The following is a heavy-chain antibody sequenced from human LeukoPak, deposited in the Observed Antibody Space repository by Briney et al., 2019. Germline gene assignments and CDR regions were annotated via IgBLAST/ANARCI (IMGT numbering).Heavy chain of an antibody. D-gene: IGHD6-13*01. Sequence: GKSLRVSCAASGFTFSSYGMHWVRQAPGEGLEWVALIWYDGSNKYYADSVKGRFTISRDNSKNTLFLQMNSLRAEDTAVYYCARVTAAGTHYHYYGMDVWGQGTTVTVSS. CDR3: ARVTAAGTHYHYYGMDV. J-gene: IGHJ6*02. V-gene: IGHV3-33*01. CDR2: IWYDGSNK. CDR1: GFTFSSYG.